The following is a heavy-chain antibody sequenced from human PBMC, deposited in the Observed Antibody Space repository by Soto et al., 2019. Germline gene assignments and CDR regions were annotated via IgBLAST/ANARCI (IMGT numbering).Heavy chain of an antibody. CDR1: GGSFSGYF. CDR3: ARGLVYVRQLPVAESFDS. CDR2: ISHSGSR. Sequence: GTLSPPGVFPGGSFSGYFWTGIRQSPGRGLEWIGEISHSGSRNYNPAFQSRVIISVDSSKNHVSLKLSSVTAADSATYFCARGLVYVRQLPVAESFDSWGPGTLVTVS. V-gene: IGHV4-34*01. D-gene: IGHD6-19*01. J-gene: IGHJ4*02.